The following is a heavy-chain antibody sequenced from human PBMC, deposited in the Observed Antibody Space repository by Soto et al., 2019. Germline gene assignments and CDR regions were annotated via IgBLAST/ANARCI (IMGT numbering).Heavy chain of an antibody. J-gene: IGHJ6*02. Sequence: SETLSITCAVYGGSFSGYYWTWIRQPPGTGLEWIGEINHSGSTNYNPSLKSRVTISVDTSKNEFSLRLSSVTAADTAVYYCARLNGYCISNNCHGYYGMDVWGQGTTVTVS. V-gene: IGHV4-34*01. CDR1: GGSFSGYY. D-gene: IGHD2-2*03. CDR3: ARLNGYCISNNCHGYYGMDV. CDR2: INHSGST.